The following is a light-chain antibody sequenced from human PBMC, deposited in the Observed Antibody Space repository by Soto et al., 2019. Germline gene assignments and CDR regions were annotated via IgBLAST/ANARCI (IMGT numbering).Light chain of an antibody. CDR2: NNN. CDR1: SSNIGRNT. J-gene: IGLJ3*02. V-gene: IGLV1-44*01. Sequence: QPVLTQPPSASGTPGQRVTISCSGSSSNIGRNTVNWYQQLPGTAPKLLIYNNNQRPSGVPDRFSGSKSGPSGSLAISGLQSEDEADYYCAAWDDSVNGPVFGGGTKLTVL. CDR3: AAWDDSVNGPV.